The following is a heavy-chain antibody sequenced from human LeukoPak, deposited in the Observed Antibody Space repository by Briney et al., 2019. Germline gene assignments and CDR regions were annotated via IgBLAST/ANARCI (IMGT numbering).Heavy chain of an antibody. CDR3: TREPSYCGGDGYPHYYYYYMDV. Sequence: GRSLRLSCTASGFTFGDYAMSWFRQAPGKGLEWVGFIRSKAYGGTTEYAASVKGRFTISRDDSKSIAYLQMNRLKTEDTAVYYCTREPSYCGGDGYPHYYYYYMDVWGKGTTVTVSS. V-gene: IGHV3-49*03. J-gene: IGHJ6*03. CDR2: IRSKAYGGTT. CDR1: GFTFGDYA. D-gene: IGHD2-21*02.